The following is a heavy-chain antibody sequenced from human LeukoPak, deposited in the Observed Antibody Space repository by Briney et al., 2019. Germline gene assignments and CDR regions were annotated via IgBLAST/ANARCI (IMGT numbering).Heavy chain of an antibody. J-gene: IGHJ4*02. V-gene: IGHV3-11*06. CDR1: GYTFSYSY. CDR3: ARVDEGRNGVTGGC. CDR2: ISSSSGYT. Sequence: GGSLSLFCAASGYTFSYSYKSWIRQAPGKGLEWVSYISSSSGYTNYADSVKGRFTISRDNAKNSLYLQMNSLRAEDTAVYYCARVDEGRNGVTGGCRGQGTLVTVSS. D-gene: IGHD2-8*01.